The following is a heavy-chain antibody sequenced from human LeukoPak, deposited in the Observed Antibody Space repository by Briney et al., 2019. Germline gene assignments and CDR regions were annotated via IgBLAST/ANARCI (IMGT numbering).Heavy chain of an antibody. CDR2: IMPIFGTA. V-gene: IGHV1-69*01. J-gene: IGHJ4*02. D-gene: IGHD3-9*01. CDR3: ARGLGDILTGYYCN. CDR1: RGTFSSYA. Sequence: AVKVSCKASRGTFSSYAISRVRQAPGQGVEWMGGIMPIFGTANYVQKFQGRVTTTPDESTSTAYMELSSLRSEGTAVYYCARGLGDILTGYYCNWGQGTLVTVSS.